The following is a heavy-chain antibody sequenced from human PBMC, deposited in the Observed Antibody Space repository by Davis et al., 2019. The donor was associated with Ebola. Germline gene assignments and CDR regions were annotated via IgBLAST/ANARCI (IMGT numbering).Heavy chain of an antibody. CDR3: ARDLGGSYIAYYYGMDV. CDR2: ISDDSSST. J-gene: IGHJ6*02. D-gene: IGHD1-26*01. Sequence: GESLKISCAVSGFTFSNYNMNWVRQTPGKGLEWVSHISDDSSSTYYADSVKGRFTISRDNAKNSLYLQMNSLRAEDTAVYYCARDLGGSYIAYYYGMDVWGQGTTVTVSS. CDR1: GFTFSNYN. V-gene: IGHV3-48*01.